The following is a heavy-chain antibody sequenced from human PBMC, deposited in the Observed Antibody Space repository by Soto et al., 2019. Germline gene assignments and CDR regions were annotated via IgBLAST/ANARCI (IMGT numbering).Heavy chain of an antibody. D-gene: IGHD1-1*01. J-gene: IGHJ4*02. V-gene: IGHV3-9*01. CDR3: TRDIFRTITTIDY. CDR1: GFNFDDYA. Sequence: GGSLRLSCAASGFNFDDYAMNWVRQAPGKGLEWASGISWNGAYIGYADSVKGRFTISRDNAKNSLTLQMNSLRPEDTALYYCTRDIFRTITTIDYWGQGTLVTVSS. CDR2: ISWNGAYI.